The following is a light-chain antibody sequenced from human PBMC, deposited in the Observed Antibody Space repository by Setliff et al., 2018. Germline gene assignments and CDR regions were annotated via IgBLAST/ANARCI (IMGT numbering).Light chain of an antibody. CDR3: QSYDSSITV. CDR1: SGSIASNY. CDR2: EDN. J-gene: IGLJ3*02. V-gene: IGLV6-57*01. Sequence: NFMLTQPHSVSESPGKTVTISCTRSSGSIASNYVQWYQQRLGNSPTTVIYEDNQRPSGVPDRFSGSIDSSSNSASLTISGLKTEDEADYYCQSYDSSITVFGGGTQLTVL.